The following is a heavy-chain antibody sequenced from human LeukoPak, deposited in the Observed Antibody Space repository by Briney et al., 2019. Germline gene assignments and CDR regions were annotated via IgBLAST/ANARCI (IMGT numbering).Heavy chain of an antibody. D-gene: IGHD6-13*01. Sequence: APVKVSCKASGYTFTSYGINWVRQAPGQGLEWMGWISTYNGITNYAHKLQGRVSMTTDTSTNTGYMELRSLRSDDTAVYYCARSISSWGFDSWGQGTLVTVSS. J-gene: IGHJ4*02. CDR1: GYTFTSYG. CDR3: ARSISSWGFDS. CDR2: ISTYNGIT. V-gene: IGHV1-18*01.